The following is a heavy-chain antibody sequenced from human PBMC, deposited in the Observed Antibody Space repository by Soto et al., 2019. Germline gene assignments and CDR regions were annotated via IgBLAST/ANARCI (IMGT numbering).Heavy chain of an antibody. D-gene: IGHD1-7*01. J-gene: IGHJ6*02. CDR3: ARGGITGTTEFYYYYGMDV. V-gene: IGHV1-69*13. CDR2: IIPIFGTA. CDR1: GGTFSSYA. Sequence: SVKVSCKASGGTFSSYAISWVRQAPGQGLEWMGGIIPIFGTANYAQKFQGRVTITADESTSTAYMELSSLRSEDTAVYYCARGGITGTTEFYYYYGMDVWGQGTTVTVS.